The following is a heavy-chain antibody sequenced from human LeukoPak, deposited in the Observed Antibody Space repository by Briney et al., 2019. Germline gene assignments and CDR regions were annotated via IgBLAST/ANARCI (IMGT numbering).Heavy chain of an antibody. D-gene: IGHD1-26*01. CDR2: IYTSGST. J-gene: IGHJ4*02. CDR3: ARENSGSYREFDY. V-gene: IGHV4-4*07. CDR1: GGSISSCY. Sequence: PSETLPLTCTVSGGSISSCYWSWIRQPAGKGLEWIGRIYTSGSTNYNASLKSRVSMSVDTSKNQFSLKLSSVTAADTAVFYCARENSGSYREFDYWGQGTLVTVSS.